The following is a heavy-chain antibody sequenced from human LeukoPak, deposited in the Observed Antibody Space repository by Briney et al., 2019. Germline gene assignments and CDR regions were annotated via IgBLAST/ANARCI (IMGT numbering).Heavy chain of an antibody. Sequence: PSETLSLTCTVSGGSIRSYYWTWIRQSAGKGLEWIGRINTSGSTNYNPSLRSRVTMSVNTSKDQFSLNLTSVTAADTAVYSCAREGGDQRWLDPWGQGTLVTVSS. CDR3: AREGGDQRWLDP. J-gene: IGHJ5*02. CDR2: INTSGST. D-gene: IGHD1-26*01. V-gene: IGHV4-4*07. CDR1: GGSIRSYY.